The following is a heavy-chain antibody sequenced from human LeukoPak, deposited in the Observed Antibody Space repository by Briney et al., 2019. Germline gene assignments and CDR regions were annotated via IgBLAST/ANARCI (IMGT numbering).Heavy chain of an antibody. CDR2: INAGNGNT. Sequence: VASVKVSCKASGYTFTNYDMHWVRQAPGQRLEWMGWINAGNGNTKYSQKFQGRVTITRDTSASTAYMELSSLRSEDTAVYYCARDRFGEGVDSWGQGTLVTVSS. CDR3: ARDRFGEGVDS. J-gene: IGHJ4*02. V-gene: IGHV1-3*01. CDR1: GYTFTNYD. D-gene: IGHD3-10*01.